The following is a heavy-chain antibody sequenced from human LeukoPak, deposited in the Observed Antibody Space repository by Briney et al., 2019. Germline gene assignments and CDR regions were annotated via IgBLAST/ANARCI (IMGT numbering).Heavy chain of an antibody. CDR2: ISSSGSTI. CDR3: ARDFLGSSWYASGDNWFDP. D-gene: IGHD6-13*01. CDR1: GFTFSDYY. J-gene: IGHJ5*02. Sequence: GSLRLSCAASGFTFSDYYMSWIRQAPGKGLEWVSYISSSGSTIYYADSVKGRFTTSRDNAKNSLYLQMNTLRAEDTAVYYCARDFLGSSWYASGDNWFDPWGQGTLVTVSS. V-gene: IGHV3-11*01.